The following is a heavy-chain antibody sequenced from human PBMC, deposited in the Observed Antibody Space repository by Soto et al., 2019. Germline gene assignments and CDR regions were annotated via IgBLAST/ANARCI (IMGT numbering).Heavy chain of an antibody. Sequence: PGGSLRLSCAASGFTFDDYAMHWVRQAPGKGLEWVSGISWNSGSIGYADTVKGRFTISRDNAKNSLYLQMNSLRAEDTALYYCLKDFRFCSSTSCARYYYYYMDVWGKGTTVTVSS. D-gene: IGHD2-2*01. V-gene: IGHV3-9*01. CDR3: LKDFRFCSSTSCARYYYYYMDV. CDR2: ISWNSGSI. J-gene: IGHJ6*03. CDR1: GFTFDDYA.